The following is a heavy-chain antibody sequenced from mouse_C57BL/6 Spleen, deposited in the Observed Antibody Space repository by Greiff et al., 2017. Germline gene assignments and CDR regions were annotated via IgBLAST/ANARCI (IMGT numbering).Heavy chain of an antibody. CDR3: SSRGNY. CDR2: IEPEDGDT. J-gene: IGHJ4*01. CDR1: GFNITDDY. V-gene: IGHV14-4*01. Sequence: VQLKESGAELVRPGASVKLSCTASGFNITDDYMHWVKQRPEQGLEWIGWIEPEDGDTEYASKFQGKANMTADSSSNTAYLQLSSLPSEDTGVFYCSSRGNYGGQGTSGTVSS.